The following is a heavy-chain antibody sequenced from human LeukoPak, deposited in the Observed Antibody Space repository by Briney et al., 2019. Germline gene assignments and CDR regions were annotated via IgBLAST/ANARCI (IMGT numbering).Heavy chain of an antibody. CDR2: ISGSGGST. V-gene: IGHV3-23*01. Sequence: QPGGSLRLSCAASGFTFSSYAMSWVRQAPGKGLEWVSAISGSGGSTYYADSVKGRFTISRDNSKNTLYLQMNSPRAEDTAVYYCAKDTYYYYYMDVWGKGTTVTVSS. CDR3: AKDTYYYYYMDV. CDR1: GFTFSSYA. J-gene: IGHJ6*03.